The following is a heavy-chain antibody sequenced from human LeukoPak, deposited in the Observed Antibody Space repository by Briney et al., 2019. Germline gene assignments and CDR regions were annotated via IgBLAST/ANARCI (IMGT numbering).Heavy chain of an antibody. CDR3: AKDVGKWESLHFFDY. CDR2: ISGSGAST. V-gene: IGHV3-23*01. Sequence: GGSLRLSCLTSGFTLSTNAVSWVRQAPGKGLEWISGISGSGASTYYADSVKGRFTISRDDSRNTLYLQMNSLRGDDTAVYYCAKDVGKWESLHFFDYWGQGTLVTVSS. CDR1: GFTLSTNA. D-gene: IGHD1-26*01. J-gene: IGHJ4*02.